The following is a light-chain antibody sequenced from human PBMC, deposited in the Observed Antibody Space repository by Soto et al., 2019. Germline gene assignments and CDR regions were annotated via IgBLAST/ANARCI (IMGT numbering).Light chain of an antibody. CDR2: GNH. Sequence: QSVLTQPPSVSGAPGQRVTISCTGSSSNIGAANDVHWYQQLPGRAPTLLIYGNHNRPSGVPDRFSGSKSGTSASLAITGLQSEDEADYYCCSYAGSFYVLGTGPKV. CDR1: SSNIGAAND. J-gene: IGLJ1*01. CDR3: CSYAGSFYV. V-gene: IGLV1-40*01.